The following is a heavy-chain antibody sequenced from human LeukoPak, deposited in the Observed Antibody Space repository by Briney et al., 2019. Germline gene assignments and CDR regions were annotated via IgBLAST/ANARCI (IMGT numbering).Heavy chain of an antibody. J-gene: IGHJ5*02. Sequence: SETLSLTCTVSGYSISSGYYWGWIRQPPGKGLEWIGSIFNSGSTFYNPSLKSRVTISVDTSKNQFSLKLSSVTAADTAVYYCARVRYYYDSSTPYNLFDPWGQGSLVTVSS. CDR3: ARVRYYYDSSTPYNLFDP. CDR2: IFNSGST. CDR1: GYSISSGYY. D-gene: IGHD3-22*01. V-gene: IGHV4-38-2*02.